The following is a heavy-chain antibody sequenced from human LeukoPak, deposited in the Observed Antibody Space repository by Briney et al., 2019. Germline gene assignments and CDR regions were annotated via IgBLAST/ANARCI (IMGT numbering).Heavy chain of an antibody. D-gene: IGHD2-15*01. CDR3: ARTPGGCSGGSCYSGSFDY. CDR2: IWYDGSNK. J-gene: IGHJ4*02. CDR1: GFTFSSYG. Sequence: PGRSLRLSCAASGFTFSSYGMHWVRQAPGKGVEGVAVIWYDGSNKYYADSVKGRFTISRDNSKNTLYLQMNSLRAEDTAVYYCARTPGGCSGGSCYSGSFDYWGQGTLVTVSS. V-gene: IGHV3-33*01.